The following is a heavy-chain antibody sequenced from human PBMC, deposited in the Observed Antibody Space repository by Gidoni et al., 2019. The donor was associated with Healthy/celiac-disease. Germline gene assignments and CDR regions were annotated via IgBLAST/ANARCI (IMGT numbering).Heavy chain of an antibody. J-gene: IGHJ6*02. CDR1: GYTFTGYY. CDR3: ARGGAYCSSTSCYDYYYYGMDV. CDR2: INPNSGGT. D-gene: IGHD2-2*01. V-gene: IGHV1-2*02. Sequence: GQSGAEVKKPVASVKVSCKASGYTFTGYYMHWVRQAPGQGLEWMGWINPNSGGTNYAQKFQGRVTMTRETSISTAYMELSRLRSDDTAVYYCARGGAYCSSTSCYDYYYYGMDVWGQGTTVTVSS.